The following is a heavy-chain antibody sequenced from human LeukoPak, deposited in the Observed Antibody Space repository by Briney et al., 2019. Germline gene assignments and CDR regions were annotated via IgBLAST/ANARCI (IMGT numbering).Heavy chain of an antibody. V-gene: IGHV1-18*01. J-gene: IGHJ6*02. CDR2: T. D-gene: IGHD3-10*01. Sequence: TNYAQKLQGRVTMTTDTSTSTAYMELRSLRSDDTAVYYCARDRSPVLLWFGESYYYYGMDVWGQGTTVTVSS. CDR3: ARDRSPVLLWFGESYYYYGMDV.